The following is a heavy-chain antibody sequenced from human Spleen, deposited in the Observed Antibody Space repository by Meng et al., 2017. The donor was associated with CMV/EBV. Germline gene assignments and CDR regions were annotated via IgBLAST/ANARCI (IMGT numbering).Heavy chain of an antibody. Sequence: GESLKISCAVSGFTFDDYAMHWVRQTPGKGLEWVSLISWDGRSTYYADSVKGRFAISRDNSKNTLYLQMNSLRAEDTAVYYCAKGGNWFDPWGQGTLVTVSS. CDR1: GFTFDDYA. CDR3: AKGGNWFDP. V-gene: IGHV3-43D*03. J-gene: IGHJ5*02. CDR2: ISWDGRST.